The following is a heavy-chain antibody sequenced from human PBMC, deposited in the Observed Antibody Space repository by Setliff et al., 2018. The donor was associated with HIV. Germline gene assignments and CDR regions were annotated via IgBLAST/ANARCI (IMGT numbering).Heavy chain of an antibody. Sequence: SETLSLTCTVSGVSISYYWDWIRQPPGKGLEWIGEFNHGRSTNNNPSLKSRVTISGDTTKNQFSLKLTSVTAADTAVYYCARGGRSTVATWAWFDPWGQGTLVTVSS. CDR3: ARGGRSTVATWAWFDP. V-gene: IGHV4-34*01. D-gene: IGHD4-4*01. CDR2: FNHGRST. CDR1: GVSISYY. J-gene: IGHJ5*02.